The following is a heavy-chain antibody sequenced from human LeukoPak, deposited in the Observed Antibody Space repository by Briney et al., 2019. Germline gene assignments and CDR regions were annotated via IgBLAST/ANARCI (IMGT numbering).Heavy chain of an antibody. Sequence: SETLSLTCTVSGGSNSSGDYYWSWIRQPPGKGLEWIGYIYYSGSTYYNPSLKSRVTISVDTSKNQFSLKLSSVTAADTAVYYCARDRCSSTSCYVRNYYYYGMDVWGQGTTVTVSS. J-gene: IGHJ6*02. V-gene: IGHV4-30-4*01. CDR3: ARDRCSSTSCYVRNYYYYGMDV. CDR1: GGSNSSGDYY. D-gene: IGHD2-2*01. CDR2: IYYSGST.